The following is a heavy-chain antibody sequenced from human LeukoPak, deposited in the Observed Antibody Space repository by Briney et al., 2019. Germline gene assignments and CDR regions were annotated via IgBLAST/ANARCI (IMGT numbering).Heavy chain of an antibody. CDR1: GFTVSSNY. Sequence: GGSLRLSCAASGFTVSSNYMSWVRQAPGKGLEWVSVIYSGGSTYYADSVKGRFTIPRDNSKNTLYLQMNSLRAEDTAVYYCASARGGGVVPAATPSGYYYGMDVWGQGTTVTVSS. D-gene: IGHD2-2*01. CDR2: IYSGGST. V-gene: IGHV3-66*01. J-gene: IGHJ6*02. CDR3: ASARGGGVVPAATPSGYYYGMDV.